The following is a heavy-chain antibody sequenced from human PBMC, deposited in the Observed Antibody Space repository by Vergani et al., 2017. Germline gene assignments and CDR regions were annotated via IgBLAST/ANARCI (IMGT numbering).Heavy chain of an antibody. Sequence: QVQLQESGPGLVKPSETLSLTCTVSGGSISSHYWSWIRQPPGKGLEWIGYIYYSGSTNYNPSLKSRVTISVDTSKNQFSLKLSSVTAADTAMYYCARRLNCGGDCYFDYWGQGTLVTVSS. J-gene: IGHJ4*02. CDR2: IYYSGST. D-gene: IGHD2-21*01. V-gene: IGHV4-59*11. CDR3: ARRLNCGGDCYFDY. CDR1: GGSISSHY.